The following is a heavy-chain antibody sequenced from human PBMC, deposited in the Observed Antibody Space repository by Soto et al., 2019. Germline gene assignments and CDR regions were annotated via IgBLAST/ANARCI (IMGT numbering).Heavy chain of an antibody. D-gene: IGHD3-10*01. CDR1: GFPFTNYG. V-gene: IGHV3-33*01. Sequence: SLRLSCAASGFPFTNYGMHWVRQAPGKGLEWVAIIWYDGSDKYYADSVKGRFTISRDNSQNTVYLQMNSLRAEDTAMYYCAAGEPLNYRGQGTLVTVSS. J-gene: IGHJ4*02. CDR2: IWYDGSDK. CDR3: AAGEPLNY.